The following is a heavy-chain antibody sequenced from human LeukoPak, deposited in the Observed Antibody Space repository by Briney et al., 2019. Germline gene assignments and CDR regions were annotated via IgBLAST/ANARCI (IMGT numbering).Heavy chain of an antibody. CDR2: IYHSGST. CDR3: ARRGTGTEDY. J-gene: IGHJ4*02. V-gene: IGHV4-30-2*01. Sequence: SETLSLTCAVSGGSISSGGYSWSWIRQPPGKGLEWIGYIYHSGSTYYNPSLKSRVTISVDRSKNQFSLKLSSVTAADTAVYYCARRGTGTEDYWGQGTLVTVSS. CDR1: GGSISSGGYS. D-gene: IGHD1-1*01.